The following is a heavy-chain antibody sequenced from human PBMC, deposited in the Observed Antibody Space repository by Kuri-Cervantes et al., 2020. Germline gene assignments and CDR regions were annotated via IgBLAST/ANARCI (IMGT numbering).Heavy chain of an antibody. D-gene: IGHD7-27*01. Sequence: ETLSLTCAASGFTFSSYWMHWVRQAPGKGLVWVSRIDSDGSSTRCADSVKGRFTISRDNAKNTLYLQMNSLRAEDTAVYYCARVQLGMSGWFDPWGQGTLVTVSS. J-gene: IGHJ5*02. CDR1: GFTFSSYW. CDR2: IDSDGSST. V-gene: IGHV3-74*01. CDR3: ARVQLGMSGWFDP.